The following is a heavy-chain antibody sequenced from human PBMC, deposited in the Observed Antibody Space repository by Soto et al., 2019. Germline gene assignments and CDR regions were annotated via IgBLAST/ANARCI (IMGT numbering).Heavy chain of an antibody. CDR3: ARDLSSSGWYVISY. Sequence: GGSLILSCAASGFTFNSYAMDWVRQAPGKGLEWVALISYDGNNKYYADSVKGRFTISRDNSKNTLSLQMNSLRAEDTAVYYCARDLSSSGWYVISYWGQGTLVTVSS. CDR1: GFTFNSYA. J-gene: IGHJ4*02. V-gene: IGHV3-30*14. D-gene: IGHD6-19*01. CDR2: ISYDGNNK.